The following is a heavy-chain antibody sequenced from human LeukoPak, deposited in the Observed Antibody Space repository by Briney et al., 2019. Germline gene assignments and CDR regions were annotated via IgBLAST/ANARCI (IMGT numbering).Heavy chain of an antibody. D-gene: IGHD3-3*01. CDR2: IKQDGSEK. CDR3: ARAQKYYDFWSGYPYYFDY. J-gene: IGHJ4*02. CDR1: GFTFSSYW. Sequence: GGSLRLSCAASGFTFSSYWMSWVRQAPGKGLEWVANIKQDGSEKYYADSVKGRFTISRDNAKNSLYLQMNSLRAEDTAVYYCARAQKYYDFWSGYPYYFDYWGQGTLVTVSS. V-gene: IGHV3-7*01.